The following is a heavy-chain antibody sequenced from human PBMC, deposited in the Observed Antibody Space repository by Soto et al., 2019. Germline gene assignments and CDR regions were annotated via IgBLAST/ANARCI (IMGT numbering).Heavy chain of an antibody. Sequence: GGSLRLSCAASGFTFSSCAMHWVRQAPGKGLEWVAVISYDGANKYYADSVKGRFTISRDNSKNTLYLQMNSLRPEDTAVYYCARAEVSSGWTFDSWGQGTLVTVSS. CDR1: GFTFSSCA. CDR3: ARAEVSSGWTFDS. D-gene: IGHD6-19*01. J-gene: IGHJ4*02. V-gene: IGHV3-30-3*01. CDR2: ISYDGANK.